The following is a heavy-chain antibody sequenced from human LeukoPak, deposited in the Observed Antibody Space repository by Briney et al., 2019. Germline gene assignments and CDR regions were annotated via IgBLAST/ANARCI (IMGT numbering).Heavy chain of an antibody. CDR3: AREDAMIVVQGKDY. Sequence: ASVKVSCKASGYTFTGYYIHWVRQAPGQGLEWMGWINPNSGGTNYAQKFQGRVTMTRDTSISTAYMELSRLRSDDTAVYYCAREDAMIVVQGKDYWGQGTLVTVSS. V-gene: IGHV1-2*02. J-gene: IGHJ4*02. CDR1: GYTFTGYY. CDR2: INPNSGGT. D-gene: IGHD3-22*01.